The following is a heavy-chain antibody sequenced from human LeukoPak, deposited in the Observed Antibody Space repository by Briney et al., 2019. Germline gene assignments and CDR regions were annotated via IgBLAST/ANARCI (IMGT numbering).Heavy chain of an antibody. CDR3: VKVTSVSGGDC. CDR1: GFTFSNYA. V-gene: IGHV3-64D*09. J-gene: IGHJ4*02. Sequence: GGSLRLSCSASGFTFSNYAMYWVRQAPGRGREYVSGISSNGGSTYYADSVKGRFTISRDNSKNTLYLQMSSLRAEDTAVYYCVKVTSVSGGDCWGQGTLLTVSS. CDR2: ISSNGGST. D-gene: IGHD6-19*01.